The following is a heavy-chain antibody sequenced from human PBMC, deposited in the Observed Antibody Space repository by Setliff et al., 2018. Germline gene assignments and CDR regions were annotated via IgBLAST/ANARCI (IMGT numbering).Heavy chain of an antibody. CDR2: LFSSGRT. V-gene: IGHV4-61*02. J-gene: IGHJ3*02. CDR1: GGSINGGFSY. CDR3: ARERLESCGSPLAFYI. Sequence: SETLSLTCTVSGGSINGGFSYWTWIRQPAGKGLEWIGRLFSSGRTNYNPSLKRRLAVSMDTSTNQVSLKLSSVPAADTAAYYCARERLESCGSPLAFYIRGQGNRVTVS. D-gene: IGHD1-26*01.